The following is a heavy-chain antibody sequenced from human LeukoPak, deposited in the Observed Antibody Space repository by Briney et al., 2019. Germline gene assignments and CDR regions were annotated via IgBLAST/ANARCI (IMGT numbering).Heavy chain of an antibody. J-gene: IGHJ4*02. Sequence: PGGSLRLSCAASGFTFSSYGMHWVRQAPGKGLEWVAVISYDGSNKYYADSVKGRFTISRDNSKNTLYLQMNSLRAEDTAVYYCARDLMGIAYRGAFYYWGQGTLVTVSS. D-gene: IGHD6-13*01. V-gene: IGHV3-30*03. CDR3: ARDLMGIAYRGAFYY. CDR1: GFTFSSYG. CDR2: ISYDGSNK.